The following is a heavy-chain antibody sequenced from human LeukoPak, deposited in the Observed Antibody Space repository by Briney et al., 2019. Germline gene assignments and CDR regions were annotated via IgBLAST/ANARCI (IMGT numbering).Heavy chain of an antibody. D-gene: IGHD3-3*01. V-gene: IGHV3-23*01. CDR3: ARVGGRDYDFWSGSAQYYFDY. CDR2: ISGSGGST. J-gene: IGHJ4*02. CDR1: GFTFSSYA. Sequence: PGGSLRLSCAASGFTFSSYAMSWVRQAPGKGLEWVSAISGSGGSTYYADSVKGRFTISRDNAKNSLYLQMNSLRAEDTAVYYCARVGGRDYDFWSGSAQYYFDYWGQGTLVTVSS.